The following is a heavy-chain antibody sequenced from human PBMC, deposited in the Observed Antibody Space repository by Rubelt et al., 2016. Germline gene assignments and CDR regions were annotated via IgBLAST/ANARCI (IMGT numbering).Heavy chain of an antibody. J-gene: IGHJ3*02. V-gene: IGHV4-39*01. CDR1: GDPINTNNYY. CDR3: ARHGAGSSPVKI. D-gene: IGHD3-10*01. Sequence: QLHLHESGPGQVRPSETLSLTCTVSGDPINTNNYYWGWIRQPPGKGLEWIGEINHSGSTNYNPSLRSRVTISVDTAKNHFSRKRCSGTAADTAVYYCARHGAGSSPVKIWGQGTMVTVSS. CDR2: INHSGST.